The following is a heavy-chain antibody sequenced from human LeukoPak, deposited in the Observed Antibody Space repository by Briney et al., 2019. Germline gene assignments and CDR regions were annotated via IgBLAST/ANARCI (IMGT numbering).Heavy chain of an antibody. CDR2: IYYTGGT. V-gene: IGHV4-39*01. CDR3: ARRGIAAAGYDY. CDR1: GGSISSSSYY. J-gene: IGHJ4*02. Sequence: SETLSLTCTVPGGSISSSSYYWGWIRQPPGKGLEWIGIIYYTGGTYYNPSLKSRVTISAETSKNQFSLKLSSVTAADTAVYYCARRGIAAAGYDYWGQGTLVTVFS. D-gene: IGHD6-13*01.